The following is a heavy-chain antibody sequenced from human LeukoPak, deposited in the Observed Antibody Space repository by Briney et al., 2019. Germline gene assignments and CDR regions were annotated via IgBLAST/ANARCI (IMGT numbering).Heavy chain of an antibody. V-gene: IGHV4-39*01. Sequence: SETLSLTCTVSGGSISSSSYYWGWIRQPPGKGLEGIGSIYDSGSTYYNPSLKSRVTISVDTSKNQFSLKLSCVTAADTAVYYCAPADSWRWFDPWGQGTLVTVSS. CDR3: APADSWRWFDP. D-gene: IGHD2-21*01. J-gene: IGHJ5*02. CDR1: GGSISSSSYY. CDR2: IYDSGST.